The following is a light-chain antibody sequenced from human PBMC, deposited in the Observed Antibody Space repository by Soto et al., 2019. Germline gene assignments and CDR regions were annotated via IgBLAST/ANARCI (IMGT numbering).Light chain of an antibody. Sequence: DIVVTPSPDSLAVALGGRATIDCKSSQSGLYSSNNKNYLVWYQQKPGQSPELLLYWASTRESGVPDRFSGSGSGTDYTLTISSLQPEDFASYYCQQTYSIPQTFGLGTKVDI. CDR3: QQTYSIPQT. J-gene: IGKJ1*01. CDR1: QSGLYSSNNKNY. CDR2: WAS. V-gene: IGKV4-1*01.